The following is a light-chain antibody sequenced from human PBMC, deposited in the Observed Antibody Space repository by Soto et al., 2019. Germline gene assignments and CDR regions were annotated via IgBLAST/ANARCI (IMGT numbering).Light chain of an antibody. CDR2: DVS. Sequence: ESVLTQSPGTLSLSPGEGATLSCRARQSVSSSLLAWFQQKPGQAPRLLIHDVSSRATGIPDRFSGSGSGTDFTLSISRLEPEDFAVYYCHQYGSSPLTFGQGTKLEIK. V-gene: IGKV3-20*01. J-gene: IGKJ2*01. CDR3: HQYGSSPLT. CDR1: QSVSSSL.